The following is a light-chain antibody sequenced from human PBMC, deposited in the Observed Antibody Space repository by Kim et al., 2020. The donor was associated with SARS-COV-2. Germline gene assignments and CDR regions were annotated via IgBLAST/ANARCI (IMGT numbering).Light chain of an antibody. CDR2: KDS. J-gene: IGLJ1*01. Sequence: SYELTQPPSVSVSPGQTARITCSGDALPKQYAYWYQQKPGQAPVLVIYKDSERPSGIPERFSGSSSGTTVTLTISGVQAVDEADYYCQSADSSGTYVFGTGTKVTV. CDR3: QSADSSGTYV. V-gene: IGLV3-25*03. CDR1: ALPKQY.